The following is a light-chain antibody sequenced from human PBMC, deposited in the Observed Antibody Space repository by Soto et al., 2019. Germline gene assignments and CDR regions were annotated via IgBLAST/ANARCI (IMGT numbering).Light chain of an antibody. CDR2: DVS. V-gene: IGLV2-11*01. CDR1: SSDVGGYNY. CDR3: CSYAGSYTYWV. Sequence: QSVLTQPRSVAGSPGQSVTISCTGTSSDVGGYNYVSWYQQHPGKAPKLVIYDVSQRPSGVPHRFSGSKSGNTASLTISGLQAEDEGDYYCCSYAGSYTYWVFGGGTKVTVL. J-gene: IGLJ3*02.